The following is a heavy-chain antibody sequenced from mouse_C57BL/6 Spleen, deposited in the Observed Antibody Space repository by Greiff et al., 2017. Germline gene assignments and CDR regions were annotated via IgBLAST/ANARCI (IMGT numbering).Heavy chain of an antibody. CDR1: GFSFTDYN. CDR2: INPNYGTT. CDR3: AIKEGLDYAMDY. V-gene: IGHV1-39*01. J-gene: IGHJ4*01. D-gene: IGHD1-1*01. Sequence: EVQLQQSGPELVKPGASVKISCTASGFSFTDYNMNWVKQSNGKSLEWIGVINPNYGTTSYNQKFKGKATLTVDQSSSTAYMQLNSLTSEDSAVYYCAIKEGLDYAMDYWGQGTSVTVSS.